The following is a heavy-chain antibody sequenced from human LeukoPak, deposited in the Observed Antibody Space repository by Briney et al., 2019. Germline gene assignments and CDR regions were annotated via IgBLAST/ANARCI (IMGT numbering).Heavy chain of an antibody. CDR1: GFTFSDSY. Sequence: PGGSLRLSCAASGFTFSDSYMSWIRLAPGKGLEWVSYISNSGSSTNYADSVKGRFTISRDNAKNSLYLQMNSLGAEDTAVYYCARRYYASASHWGQGTVVTVSS. CDR3: ARRYYASASH. V-gene: IGHV3-11*06. D-gene: IGHD2-2*01. J-gene: IGHJ4*02. CDR2: ISNSGSST.